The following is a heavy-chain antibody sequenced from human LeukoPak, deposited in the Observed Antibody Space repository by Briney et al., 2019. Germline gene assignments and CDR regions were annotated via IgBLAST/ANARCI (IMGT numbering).Heavy chain of an antibody. CDR3: ARGYSSGWSDY. CDR2: ISAYNGNT. J-gene: IGHJ4*02. V-gene: IGHV1-18*01. Sequence: ASVKVSCKASGGTFSSYVISWVRQAPGQGLEWMGWISAYNGNTNYAQKFQGRVTMTTDTSTSTAYMELRSLRSDDTAVYYCARGYSSGWSDYWGQGTLVTVSS. D-gene: IGHD6-19*01. CDR1: GGTFSSYV.